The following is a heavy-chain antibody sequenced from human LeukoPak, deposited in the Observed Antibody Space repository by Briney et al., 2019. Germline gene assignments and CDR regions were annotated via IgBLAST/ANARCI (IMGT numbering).Heavy chain of an antibody. J-gene: IGHJ4*02. CDR2: INHSGST. CDR3: ARPGHYYGSGYDY. V-gene: IGHV4-39*07. Sequence: SETLSLTCTVSGGSISSSSYYWSWIRQPPGKGLEWIGEINHSGSTNYNPSLKSRVTISVDTSKNQFSLKLSSVTAADTAVYYCARPGHYYGSGYDYWGQGTLVTVSS. CDR1: GGSISSSSYY. D-gene: IGHD3-10*01.